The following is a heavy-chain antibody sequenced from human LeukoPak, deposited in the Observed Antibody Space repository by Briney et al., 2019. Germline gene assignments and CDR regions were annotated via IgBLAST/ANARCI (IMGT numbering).Heavy chain of an antibody. V-gene: IGHV4-34*01. Sequence: SQTLSLTCAVNGGSFSGYYWSWIRQPPGKGLEWIGEINHSGSTNYNPSLKSRVTISVDTSKNQFSLKLSSVTAADTAVYYCARRDIVATIDYWGQGTLVTVSS. CDR2: INHSGST. J-gene: IGHJ4*02. D-gene: IGHD5-12*01. CDR3: ARRDIVATIDY. CDR1: GGSFSGYY.